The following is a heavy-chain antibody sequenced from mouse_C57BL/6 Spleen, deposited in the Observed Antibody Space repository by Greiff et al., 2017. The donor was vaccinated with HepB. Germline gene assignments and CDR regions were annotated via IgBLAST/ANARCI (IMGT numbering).Heavy chain of an antibody. Sequence: QVQLQQPGAELVKPGASVKLSCKASGYTFTSYWMHWVKQRPGQGLEWIGMIHPNSGSTNYNEKFKSKATLTVDKSSSTAYMQLSSLTSEDSAVYYCARWSFYDGGDYWGQGTTLTVSS. J-gene: IGHJ2*01. D-gene: IGHD2-13*01. CDR3: ARWSFYDGGDY. CDR1: GYTFTSYW. V-gene: IGHV1-64*01. CDR2: IHPNSGST.